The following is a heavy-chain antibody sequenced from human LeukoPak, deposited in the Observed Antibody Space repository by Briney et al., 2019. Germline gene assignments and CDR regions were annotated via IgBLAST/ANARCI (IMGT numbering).Heavy chain of an antibody. Sequence: GGSLRLSCAASGFTFSSYEMNWVRQAPGKGLEWVPYISSSGSTIYHADSVKGRFTISRDNAKNSLYLQMNSLRAEDTAVYYCASLSSGWSEGYFDYWGQGTLVTVSS. J-gene: IGHJ4*02. D-gene: IGHD6-19*01. V-gene: IGHV3-48*03. CDR2: ISSSGSTI. CDR3: ASLSSGWSEGYFDY. CDR1: GFTFSSYE.